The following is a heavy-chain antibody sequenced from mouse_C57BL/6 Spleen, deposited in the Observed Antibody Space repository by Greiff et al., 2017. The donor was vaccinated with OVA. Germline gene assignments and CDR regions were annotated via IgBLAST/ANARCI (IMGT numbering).Heavy chain of an antibody. V-gene: IGHV1-53*01. D-gene: IGHD1-1*01. Sequence: QVQLQQSGTELVKPGASVKLSCKASGYTFTSYWMHWVKQRPGQGLEWIGNINPSNGGTNYNEKFKSKATLTVDKSSSTAYMQLSSLTSEDSAVYYCAIGESQLRGAMDYWGQGTSVTVSS. CDR1: GYTFTSYW. CDR2: INPSNGGT. CDR3: AIGESQLRGAMDY. J-gene: IGHJ4*01.